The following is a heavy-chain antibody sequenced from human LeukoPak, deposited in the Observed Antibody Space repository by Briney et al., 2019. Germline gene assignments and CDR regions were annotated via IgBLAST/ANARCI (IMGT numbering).Heavy chain of an antibody. V-gene: IGHV4-39*01. CDR2: SYYSGST. CDR3: ARHSEEDGSNPKPLDY. J-gene: IGHJ4*02. CDR1: GGSIGTSNYY. Sequence: SETLSLTCTVSGGSIGTSNYYWGWIRRPTGKGLEWIGFSYYSGSTNYNTSLKSRVTISVDTSKNQFSLKLSSVTAADTAVYYCARHSEEDGSNPKPLDYWGQGTLVTVSS. D-gene: IGHD6-6*01.